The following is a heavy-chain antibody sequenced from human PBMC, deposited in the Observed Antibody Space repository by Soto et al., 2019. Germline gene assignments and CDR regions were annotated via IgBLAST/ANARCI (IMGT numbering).Heavy chain of an antibody. CDR3: ARVKDIVGVVAPRWFDY. CDR1: GYTFTSYG. Sequence: ASVKVSCKASGYTFTSYGISWVRQAPGQGLEWMGWISAYNGNTNYAQKLQGRVTMTTDTSTSTAYMELRSLRSDDTAVYYCARVKDIVGVVAPRWFDYWGQGTLVTVSS. D-gene: IGHD2-15*01. V-gene: IGHV1-18*01. CDR2: ISAYNGNT. J-gene: IGHJ4*02.